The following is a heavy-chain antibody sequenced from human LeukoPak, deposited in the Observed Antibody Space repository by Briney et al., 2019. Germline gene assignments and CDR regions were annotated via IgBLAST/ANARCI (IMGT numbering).Heavy chain of an antibody. CDR2: FDPEDGET. D-gene: IGHD6-6*01. CDR1: GYTLTELS. V-gene: IGHV1-24*01. J-gene: IGHJ5*02. Sequence: ASVTVSCKLSGYTLTELSMHWVRQAPGKGLEWMGGFDPEDGETIYAQKFQGRVTMTEDTSTDTAYMELSSLRSEDTAVYYCATVEYSNFNWFDPWGQGTLVTVSS. CDR3: ATVEYSNFNWFDP.